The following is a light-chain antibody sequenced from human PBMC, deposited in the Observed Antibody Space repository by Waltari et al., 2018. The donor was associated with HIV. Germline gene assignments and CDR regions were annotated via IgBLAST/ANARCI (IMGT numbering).Light chain of an antibody. CDR1: TSNTGKNF. CDR3: GTWDSSVSAGV. Sequence: QSVLTQPPSVSAAPGQKVTFACPGSTSNTGKNFIPWYQQLPDAAPTLIIYDNNKRPSGVPDRFSGSKSATSATLAITGLQTGDEADYYCGTWDSSVSAGVFGGGTKLTVL. J-gene: IGLJ2*01. V-gene: IGLV1-51*01. CDR2: DNN.